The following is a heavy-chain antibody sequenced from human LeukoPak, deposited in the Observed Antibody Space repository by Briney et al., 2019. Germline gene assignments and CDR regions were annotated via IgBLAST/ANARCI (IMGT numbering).Heavy chain of an antibody. J-gene: IGHJ4*02. Sequence: SETLSLTCTVSGGSLSNYYWSWIRQPPGKGLEWIGYIYYSGDTNYNPSLKSRVTISVDTSKSQFSLKLSSVTAADTAVYYCAATSRSRYYSHDYWGQGTLVTVSS. CDR3: AATSRSRYYSHDY. CDR2: IYYSGDT. V-gene: IGHV4-59*08. CDR1: GGSLSNYY. D-gene: IGHD3-10*01.